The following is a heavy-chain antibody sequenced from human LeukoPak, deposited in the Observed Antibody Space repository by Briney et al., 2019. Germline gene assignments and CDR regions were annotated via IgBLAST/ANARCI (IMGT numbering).Heavy chain of an antibody. Sequence: SETLSLTCTVSGASVSATNYYWSWLRQHPGKGPEWIAYIYYDAGAYYNPSLESRVTISLDSSANQFSLGLSSVTAADTAVYYCARDPGYWGQGTLVTVSS. CDR2: IYYDAGA. J-gene: IGHJ4*02. CDR1: GASVSATNYY. CDR3: ARDPGY. V-gene: IGHV4-31*03.